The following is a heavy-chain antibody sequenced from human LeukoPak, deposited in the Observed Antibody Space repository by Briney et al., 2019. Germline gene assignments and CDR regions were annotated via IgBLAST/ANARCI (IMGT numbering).Heavy chain of an antibody. CDR3: ARPCSGYYYGVGIGCDAFDI. D-gene: IGHD3-22*01. V-gene: IGHV5-51*01. Sequence: GESLKISCKGSGYSFTSYWIGWVRQMPGKGLEWMGIIYPGDSDTRYSPSFQGQVTISADKSISTAYLQWSSLKASDTAMYYCARPCSGYYYGVGIGCDAFDIWGQGTMVTVSS. J-gene: IGHJ3*02. CDR1: GYSFTSYW. CDR2: IYPGDSDT.